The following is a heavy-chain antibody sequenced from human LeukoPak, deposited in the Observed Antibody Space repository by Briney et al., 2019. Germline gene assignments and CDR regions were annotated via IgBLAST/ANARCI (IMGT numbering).Heavy chain of an antibody. V-gene: IGHV3-33*05. J-gene: IGHJ4*02. Sequence: PGGSLRLSCAASGFTFSSYGMHWVRQAPGKGPEWVAVISYDGSNKYYADSVKGRFTISRDNSKNTLYLQMNSLRAEDTAVYYCAKAPPKFYYFDYWGQGTLVTVSS. D-gene: IGHD2/OR15-2a*01. CDR3: AKAPPKFYYFDY. CDR1: GFTFSSYG. CDR2: ISYDGSNK.